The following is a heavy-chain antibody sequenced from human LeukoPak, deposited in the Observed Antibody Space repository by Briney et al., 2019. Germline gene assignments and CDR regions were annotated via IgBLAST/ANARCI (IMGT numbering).Heavy chain of an antibody. CDR1: GGTFSSYA. J-gene: IGHJ3*02. CDR2: MNPNSGDT. CDR3: ARGSLDAFDI. Sequence: ASVKVSCKASGGTFSSYAISWVRQATGQGLEWMGWMNPNSGDTGYVQKFQGSVTMTRSTSISTAYMELSSLRSEDTAIYYCARGSLDAFDIWGQGTMVTVSS. V-gene: IGHV1-8*02.